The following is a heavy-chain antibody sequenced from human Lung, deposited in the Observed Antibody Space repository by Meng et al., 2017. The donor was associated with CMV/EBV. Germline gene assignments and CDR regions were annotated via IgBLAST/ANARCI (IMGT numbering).Heavy chain of an antibody. J-gene: IGHJ4*02. Sequence: VGVGGGGVRPGGSLRLSCAGSGLTFISSAMHWVRQPPGKGLEWVSFIAHDGSAKTYTDSVKGRFTISRDDSENTVYLEMNSLRVEDTAVYYCAKDLYYSFDYWGQGTLVTVSS. CDR1: GLTFISSA. CDR3: AKDLYYSFDY. CDR2: IAHDGSAK. D-gene: IGHD2-8*01. V-gene: IGHV3-30*02.